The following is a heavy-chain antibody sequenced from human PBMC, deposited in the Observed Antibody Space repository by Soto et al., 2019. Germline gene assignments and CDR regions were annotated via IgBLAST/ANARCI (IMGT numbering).Heavy chain of an antibody. CDR3: AKDHHYDFWSGPHNWFDP. D-gene: IGHD3-3*01. J-gene: IGHJ5*02. V-gene: IGHV3-9*01. CDR1: GFTFDDYA. CDR2: ISWNSGSI. Sequence: PWGSLRLSCAASGFTFDDYAMHWVRQAPGKGLEWVSGISWNSGSIGYADSVKGRFTISGDNAKNSLYLQMNSLRAEDTALYYCAKDHHYDFWSGPHNWFDPWGQGTLVTVSS.